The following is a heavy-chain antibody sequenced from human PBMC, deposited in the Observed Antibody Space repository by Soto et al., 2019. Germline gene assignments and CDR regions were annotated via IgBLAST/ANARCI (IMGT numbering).Heavy chain of an antibody. V-gene: IGHV2-5*02. CDR3: AHTTRLAKVTRGVQYYYMDV. D-gene: IGHD3-10*01. CDR2: FYWDDDK. J-gene: IGHJ6*03. CDR1: GFSLSAAGVA. Sequence: SGPTLVNPTQTLALTCTFSGFSLSAAGVAVGWIRQPPGKALEWLALFYWDDDKRYSPSLKSRVSIMKDTSKNQVVLIMTNMDPVDTATYYCAHTTRLAKVTRGVQYYYMDVWGKGT.